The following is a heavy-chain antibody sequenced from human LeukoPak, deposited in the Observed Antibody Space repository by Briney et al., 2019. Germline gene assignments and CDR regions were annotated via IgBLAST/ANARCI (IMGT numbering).Heavy chain of an antibody. CDR2: ISSSGSTI. Sequence: PGGSLRLSCAASGFTFSSYEMNWVRQAPGKGLEWVSYISSSGSTIYYADSVKGRFTISRDNAKNSLCLQMHSLRAEDTAVYYCARARGFSVGWAVDAFDIWGPGTVVTVSS. J-gene: IGHJ3*02. CDR1: GFTFSSYE. CDR3: ARARGFSVGWAVDAFDI. V-gene: IGHV3-48*03. D-gene: IGHD6-19*01.